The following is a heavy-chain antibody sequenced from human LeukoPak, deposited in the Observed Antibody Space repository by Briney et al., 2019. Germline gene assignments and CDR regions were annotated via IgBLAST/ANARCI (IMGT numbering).Heavy chain of an antibody. CDR2: INWNSGHI. J-gene: IGHJ3*02. CDR1: GFTFEDYA. CDR3: ARHRRGGSQDDAFDI. D-gene: IGHD2-15*01. V-gene: IGHV3-20*04. Sequence: GGSLRLSCAASGFTFEDYAMHWVRQVPGKGLEWVAGINWNSGHIEYADSVKGRFTISRQNAKNSLFLQMNSLRAEDTAVYYCARHRRGGSQDDAFDIWGQGTMVTVSS.